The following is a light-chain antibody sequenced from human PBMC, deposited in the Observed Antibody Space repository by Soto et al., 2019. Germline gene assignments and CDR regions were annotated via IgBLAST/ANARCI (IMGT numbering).Light chain of an antibody. V-gene: IGLV2-14*01. CDR3: SSYTSSNTLV. Sequence: QSALTQPASVSGSPGQSITVSCTGTSSDVGGDKYVPWYQHQSGKAPKLIMYEVSNRPSGVSDRFSGSKSGNTASLTISGLQTEDEADYYCSSYTSSNTLVFGGGTQLTVL. J-gene: IGLJ7*01. CDR2: EVS. CDR1: SSDVGGDKY.